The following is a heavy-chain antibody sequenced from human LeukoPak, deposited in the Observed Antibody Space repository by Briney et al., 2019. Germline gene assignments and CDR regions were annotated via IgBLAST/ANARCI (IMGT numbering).Heavy chain of an antibody. J-gene: IGHJ4*02. D-gene: IGHD6-13*01. V-gene: IGHV3-23*01. CDR2: ISGSGGST. Sequence: GGSLRLSCAASGYTFSNYAMSWVRQAPGKGLEWVSAISGSGGSTYYADSVKGRFTISRDNSKNTLYLQMNSLRAEDTAVYYCARVYSSSWDPFDYWGQGTLVTVSS. CDR3: ARVYSSSWDPFDY. CDR1: GYTFSNYA.